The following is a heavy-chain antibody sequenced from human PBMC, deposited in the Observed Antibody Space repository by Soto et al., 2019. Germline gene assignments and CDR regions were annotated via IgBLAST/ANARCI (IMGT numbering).Heavy chain of an antibody. V-gene: IGHV1-24*01. J-gene: IGHJ4*02. D-gene: IGHD2-2*01. CDR1: GYSLSDLS. Sequence: ASVKVSCKVSGYSLSDLSIHWVRQAPGKGLEWMGGLDAEDGETIYAQKLQGRGTMAEDTSTDTAYMELSSLTSEDTAMYYCATLPRTIERTPAAIWSFDSWGQGTLVTVSS. CDR3: ATLPRTIERTPAAIWSFDS. CDR2: LDAEDGET.